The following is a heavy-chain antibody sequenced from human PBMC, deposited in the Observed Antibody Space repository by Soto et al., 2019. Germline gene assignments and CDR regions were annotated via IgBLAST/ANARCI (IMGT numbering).Heavy chain of an antibody. CDR1: GFTFSSYV. CDR3: ARDSVFDY. Sequence: GGSLRLSCAASGFTFSSYVMHWVRQAPGKGLEWVAVISYDGSNKYYADSVKGRFTISRDNSKNTLYLQMNSLRAEDTAVYYCARDSVFDYWGQGTLVTVSS. J-gene: IGHJ4*02. V-gene: IGHV3-30-3*01. CDR2: ISYDGSNK.